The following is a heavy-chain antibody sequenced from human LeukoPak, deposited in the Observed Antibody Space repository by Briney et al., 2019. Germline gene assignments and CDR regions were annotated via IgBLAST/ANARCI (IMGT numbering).Heavy chain of an antibody. CDR1: GFTFSSYA. D-gene: IGHD3-10*01. V-gene: IGHV3-23*01. J-gene: IGHJ4*02. CDR2: ISGSGGST. CDR3: AKDTDPDYYGSGSYDY. Sequence: GGSLRLSCAASGFTFSSYAMSWVRQAPGKGLEWVSAISGSGGSTYYADSVKGRFTISRDNSKNTLYLQMNSLRAEDTAVYYCAKDTDPDYYGSGSYDYWGQGTLVTVSS.